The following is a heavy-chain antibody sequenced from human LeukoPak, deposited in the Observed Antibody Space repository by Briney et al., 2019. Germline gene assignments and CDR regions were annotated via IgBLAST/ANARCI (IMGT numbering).Heavy chain of an antibody. V-gene: IGHV4-4*02. CDR1: GGSISSSNW. CDR3: ARGEGSGSYYSYFDY. CDR2: IYHSGST. D-gene: IGHD3-10*01. Sequence: SGTLSLTCAVSGGSISSSNWWSWVRQPPGKGLEWIGEIYHSGSTNYNPSLKSRVTISVDKSKNQFSLKLSSVTAADTAVYYCARGEGSGSYYSYFDYWGQGTLVTVSS. J-gene: IGHJ4*02.